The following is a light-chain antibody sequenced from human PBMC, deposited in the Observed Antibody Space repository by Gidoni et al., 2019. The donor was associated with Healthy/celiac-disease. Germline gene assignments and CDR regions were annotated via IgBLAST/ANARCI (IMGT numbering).Light chain of an antibody. CDR1: QSVLYSSNNKNY. CDR2: WAS. Sequence: DIVLTQSPDSLAMSLCERATINCKSSQSVLYSSNNKNYLAWYQQKPGQPPKLLIYWASTRESGVPDRFSGSGSGTDFTLTISSLQAEDVAVYYCQQYYSTPQTFGQGTKVEIK. V-gene: IGKV4-1*01. J-gene: IGKJ1*01. CDR3: QQYYSTPQT.